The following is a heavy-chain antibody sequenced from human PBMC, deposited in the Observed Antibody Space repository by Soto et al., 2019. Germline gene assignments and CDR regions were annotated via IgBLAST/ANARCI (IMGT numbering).Heavy chain of an antibody. CDR3: ARDRGIDCSGGSCYSGWFDP. D-gene: IGHD2-15*01. Sequence: ASVKVSCKASGGTFSSYTISWVRQAPGQGLEWMGRIIPILGIANYAQKFQGRVTITADKSTSTAYMELSSLRSEDTAVYYCARDRGIDCSGGSCYSGWFDPWGQGTLVTVSS. CDR1: GGTFSSYT. J-gene: IGHJ5*02. V-gene: IGHV1-69*04. CDR2: IIPILGIA.